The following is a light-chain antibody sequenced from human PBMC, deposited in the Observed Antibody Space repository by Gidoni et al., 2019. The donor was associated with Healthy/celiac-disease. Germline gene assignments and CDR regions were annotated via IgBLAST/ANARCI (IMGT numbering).Light chain of an antibody. CDR2: GAS. CDR3: QQYNNWPPYT. V-gene: IGKV3-15*01. Sequence: EIVMTQSPATLSVSPGERATLSCRARQSVSSNLARYQQKPGQAPRLLIYGASTRATGIPARFSGSGSGTEFTLTISSLQSEDFAVYYCQQYNNWPPYTFXQXTKLEIK. J-gene: IGKJ2*01. CDR1: QSVSSN.